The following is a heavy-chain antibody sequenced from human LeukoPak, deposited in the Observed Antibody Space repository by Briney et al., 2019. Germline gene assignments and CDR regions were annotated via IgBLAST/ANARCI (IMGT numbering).Heavy chain of an antibody. D-gene: IGHD1-26*01. CDR1: GYTFTSYA. J-gene: IGHJ5*02. V-gene: IGHV7-4-1*02. Sequence: ASVKVSCKASGYTFTSYAMNWVRQAPGQGLEWMGWINTNTGNPTYAQGFTGRFVFSLDTSVSTAYLQISSLKAEDTAVCYCARGAWWELLGLWFDPWGQGTLVTVSS. CDR2: INTNTGNP. CDR3: ARGAWWELLGLWFDP.